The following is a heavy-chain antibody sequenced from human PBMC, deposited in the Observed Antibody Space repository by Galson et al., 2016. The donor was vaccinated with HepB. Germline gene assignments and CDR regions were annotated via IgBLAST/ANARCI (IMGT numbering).Heavy chain of an antibody. Sequence: SLRLSCAASGFTFSAYPMHWVRQAPGKGLVWISRIFTDGSGTLYADSVKGRFTISRDNAKNTLFLQMNSLRADDTAVYYCARVSPVDYYYYMDVWGRGTTVTVS. CDR3: ARVSPVDYYYYMDV. J-gene: IGHJ6*03. CDR2: IFTDGSGT. CDR1: GFTFSAYP. V-gene: IGHV3-74*01.